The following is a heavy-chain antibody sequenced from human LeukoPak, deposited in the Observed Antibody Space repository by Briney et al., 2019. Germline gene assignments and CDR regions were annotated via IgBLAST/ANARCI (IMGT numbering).Heavy chain of an antibody. V-gene: IGHV1-2*02. CDR3: ARGPNHYYYMDF. CDR1: GYSFTGYY. CDR2: INPDGGVT. Sequence: ASVKVSCKASGYSFTGYYIHWVRQAPGQGLEWMGWINPDGGVTKSAQNFQGRVTMTRDKSIDTVYMELSGLTSDDTALYYCARGPNHYYYMDFWGTGTTVSVSS. D-gene: IGHD2-8*01. J-gene: IGHJ6*03.